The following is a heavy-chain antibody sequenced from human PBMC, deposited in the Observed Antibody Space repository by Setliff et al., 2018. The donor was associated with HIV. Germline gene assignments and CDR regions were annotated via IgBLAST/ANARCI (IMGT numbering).Heavy chain of an antibody. D-gene: IGHD6-19*01. J-gene: IGHJ4*02. CDR1: GYTFTSYG. V-gene: IGHV1-58*02. CDR2: IVVGSGNT. Sequence: ASVKVSCKASGYTFTSYGISWVRQAPGQGLEWIGWIVVGSGNTNYAQKFQERVTITRDMSTSTAYMELSSLRSEDTAVYYCAAGYLRYSSGWYYFDYWGQGTLVTVSS. CDR3: AAGYLRYSSGWYYFDY.